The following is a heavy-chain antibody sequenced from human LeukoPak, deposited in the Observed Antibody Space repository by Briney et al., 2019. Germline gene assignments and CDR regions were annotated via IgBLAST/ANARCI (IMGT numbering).Heavy chain of an antibody. CDR3: ARQSSTRHWFDP. Sequence: ASVKVSCKASGGTFSSYAISWVRQAPGQGLEWMEGIIPIFGTANYAQKFQGRVTITTDESTSTAYMELSSLRSEDTAVYYCARQSSTRHWFDPWGQGTLVTVSS. CDR2: IIPIFGTA. CDR1: GGTFSSYA. J-gene: IGHJ5*02. V-gene: IGHV1-69*05. D-gene: IGHD2-2*01.